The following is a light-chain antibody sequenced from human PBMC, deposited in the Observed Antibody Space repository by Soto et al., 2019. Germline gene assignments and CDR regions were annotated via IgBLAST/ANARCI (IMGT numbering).Light chain of an antibody. V-gene: IGKV3-15*01. Sequence: EIVMTQSPATLSVSPGERATLSCRASQSVSSNLAWYKQKPGQAPRLLIYGASTRATCIPARFSGSGSERACTHTISGLQSEDFAVYYCQQYNNWRTFGQGTKVEIK. CDR3: QQYNNWRT. CDR1: QSVSSN. J-gene: IGKJ1*01. CDR2: GAS.